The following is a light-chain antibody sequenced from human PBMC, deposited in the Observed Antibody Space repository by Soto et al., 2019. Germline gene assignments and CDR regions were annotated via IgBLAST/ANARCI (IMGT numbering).Light chain of an antibody. CDR1: QSISSW. Sequence: DIQMTQSPSTLSASVGDRVTITCRASQSISSWLAWYQQKPGKAPKLLTYDASSLESGVPSRFSGSGSGTEFTLTISSLQPDDFATYYCQQYNSYSWTFGQGTKLDIK. J-gene: IGKJ1*01. CDR2: DAS. CDR3: QQYNSYSWT. V-gene: IGKV1-5*01.